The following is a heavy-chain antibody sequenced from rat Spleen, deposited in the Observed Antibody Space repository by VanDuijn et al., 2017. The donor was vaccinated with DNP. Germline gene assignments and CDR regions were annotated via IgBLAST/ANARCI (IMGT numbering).Heavy chain of an antibody. CDR1: GFSLTSYH. J-gene: IGHJ1*01. D-gene: IGHD1-11*01. V-gene: IGHV3-1*01. CDR2: ISYSGYT. Sequence: VQLKESGPGLVQPSQTLSLTCTVSGFSLTSYHVHWVRQPPGKGLEWMGYISYSGYTGYNPSLKSRISITRDTSKNQFFLQLNSVTTEDTATYYCARGLNYGGYIYSWYFDFWGPGTMVTVSS. CDR3: ARGLNYGGYIYSWYFDF.